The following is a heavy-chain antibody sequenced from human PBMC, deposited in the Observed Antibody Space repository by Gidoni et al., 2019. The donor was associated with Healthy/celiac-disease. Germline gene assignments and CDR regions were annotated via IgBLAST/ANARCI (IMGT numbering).Heavy chain of an antibody. D-gene: IGHD1-26*01. J-gene: IGHJ3*02. Sequence: EVQLVESGGGLVQPGGSLRLACAASGFTFSSYSMNWVRQAPGQGLEWVSSISSSSSYIYYADSVKGRFTISRDNAKNSLYLQMNSLRAEDTAVYYCARDLIVGATTVPDAFDIWGQGTMVTVSS. V-gene: IGHV3-21*01. CDR2: ISSSSSYI. CDR1: GFTFSSYS. CDR3: ARDLIVGATTVPDAFDI.